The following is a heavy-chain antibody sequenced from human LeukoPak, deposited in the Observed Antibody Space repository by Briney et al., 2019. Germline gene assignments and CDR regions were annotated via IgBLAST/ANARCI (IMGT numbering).Heavy chain of an antibody. CDR3: ARGVTVTTWRLYYYYMDV. V-gene: IGHV1-18*01. D-gene: IGHD4-17*01. CDR2: ISAYNGNT. CDR1: GYTFTTYG. Sequence: ASVKVSCKASGYTFTTYGISWVRQAPGQGLEWMGWISAYNGNTNYAQKLQGRVTMTTATSTSTAYMELRSLRSDDTAVYYCARGVTVTTWRLYYYYMDVWGKGTTVTISS. J-gene: IGHJ6*03.